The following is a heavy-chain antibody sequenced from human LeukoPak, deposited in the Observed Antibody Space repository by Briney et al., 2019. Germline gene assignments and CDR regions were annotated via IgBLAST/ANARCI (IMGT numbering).Heavy chain of an antibody. CDR2: IYYSGST. V-gene: IGHV4-39*01. D-gene: IGHD3-3*01. CDR1: GGSISSGSYY. CDR3: ARHHPFWSGRHDY. J-gene: IGHJ4*02. Sequence: PETLSLTCTVSGGSISSGSYYWGWIRQPPGKGLEWIGSIYYSGSTYYNPSLKSRVTISVDTSKNQFSLKLSSVTAADTAVYYCARHHPFWSGRHDYWGQGTLVTVSS.